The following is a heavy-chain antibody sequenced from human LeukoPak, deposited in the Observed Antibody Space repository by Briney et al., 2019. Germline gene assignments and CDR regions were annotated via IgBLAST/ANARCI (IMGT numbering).Heavy chain of an antibody. CDR1: GYTFTSYG. D-gene: IGHD6-13*01. Sequence: ASVKVSCKASGYTFTSYGISWVRQAPGQGLEWMGWMNPDSGNTGYAQKLQGRVTMTRNTSISTAYMELSSLRPEDTAVYYCARGGYSSSFDYWGQGTLVTVSA. CDR2: MNPDSGNT. J-gene: IGHJ4*02. CDR3: ARGGYSSSFDY. V-gene: IGHV1-8*02.